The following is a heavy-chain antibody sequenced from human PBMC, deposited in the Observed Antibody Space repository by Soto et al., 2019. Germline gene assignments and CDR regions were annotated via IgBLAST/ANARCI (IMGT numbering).Heavy chain of an antibody. CDR1: GFTFSSYA. CDR2: ISGSGGST. D-gene: IGHD3-10*01. CDR3: AKSPSKRLLWFGEFPH. Sequence: GGSLRLSCAASGFTFSSYAMSWVRQAPGKGLEWVSAISGSGGSTYYADSVKGRFTISRDNSKNTLYLQMNSLRAEDTAVYYCAKSPSKRLLWFGEFPHWGQGTLVTVSS. V-gene: IGHV3-23*01. J-gene: IGHJ4*02.